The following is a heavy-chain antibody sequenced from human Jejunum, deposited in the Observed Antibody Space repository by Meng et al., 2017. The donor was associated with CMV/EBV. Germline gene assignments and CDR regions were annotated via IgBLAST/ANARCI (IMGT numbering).Heavy chain of an antibody. D-gene: IGHD5-24*01. CDR1: GYTFSSFG. CDR3: ARSPLDGYNYHFDY. Sequence: QVQVVQSGAEVKKPGASVKVSCKASGYTFSSFGISWVRQAPGKGLEWMGWISAYNGKTNYAQKFQGRLTMTRDTSTSAVYMELSSLRSEDTAIYYCARSPLDGYNYHFDYWGQGTLVTVSS. J-gene: IGHJ4*02. CDR2: ISAYNGKT. V-gene: IGHV1-18*01.